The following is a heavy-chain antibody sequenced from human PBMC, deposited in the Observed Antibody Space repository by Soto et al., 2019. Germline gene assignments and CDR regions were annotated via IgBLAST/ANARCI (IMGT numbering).Heavy chain of an antibody. CDR1: GYTFTSYG. D-gene: IGHD1-7*01. J-gene: IGHJ4*02. CDR2: ISGYNGNT. V-gene: IGHV1-18*01. CDR3: ARTDLKLRGLDY. Sequence: WASVKVSCKASGYTFTSYGINWVRQAPGQGLEWMGWISGYNGNTDYVQRLQDRVTMTTDTSTRTAYMELRNLRSDDSAVYYCARTDLKLRGLDYWGQGTLVTVSS.